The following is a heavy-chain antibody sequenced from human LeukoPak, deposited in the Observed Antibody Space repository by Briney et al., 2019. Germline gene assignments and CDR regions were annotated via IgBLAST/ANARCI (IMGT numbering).Heavy chain of an antibody. Sequence: SETLSLTCAVYGGSFSGYYWSWIRQPPGKGLEWIGEINHSGSTNYNPPLKSRVTISVDTSKNQFSLKLSSVTAADTAVYYCARGQGGSYSGRYFDYWGQGTLVTVSS. J-gene: IGHJ4*02. D-gene: IGHD1-26*01. CDR1: GGSFSGYY. CDR3: ARGQGGSYSGRYFDY. CDR2: INHSGST. V-gene: IGHV4-34*01.